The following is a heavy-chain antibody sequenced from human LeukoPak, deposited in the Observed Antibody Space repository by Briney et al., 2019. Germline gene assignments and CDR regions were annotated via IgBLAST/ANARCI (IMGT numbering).Heavy chain of an antibody. V-gene: IGHV3-48*03. D-gene: IGHD3-10*01. CDR1: GFTFTSFE. CDR2: IGTSDGTI. CDR3: ARAPREFVDY. J-gene: IGHJ4*02. Sequence: PGGSLRLSCEASGFTFTSFEMNWVRQAPGKGLEWVSYIGTSDGTIYYADSVKGRFTISRDNAKNSLYLQMNSLRAEDTAVYYCARAPREFVDYWGREPWSPPPQ.